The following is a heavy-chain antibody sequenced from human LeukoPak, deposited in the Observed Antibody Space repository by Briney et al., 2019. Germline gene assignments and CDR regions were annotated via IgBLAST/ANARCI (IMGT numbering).Heavy chain of an antibody. CDR3: AKKSPQETPVGPYWYLAL. CDR2: ISGNGDSA. J-gene: IGHJ2*01. D-gene: IGHD4-11*01. CDR1: GFTVSSNY. V-gene: IGHV3-23*01. Sequence: PGGSLRLSCAASGFTVSSNYMSWVRHAPGKGLEWVSSISGNGDSAYYPDFAKGRFSISRDNSKDTLYLQMNSLRAEDTAVYYCAKKSPQETPVGPYWYLALWGRGTLVTVSS.